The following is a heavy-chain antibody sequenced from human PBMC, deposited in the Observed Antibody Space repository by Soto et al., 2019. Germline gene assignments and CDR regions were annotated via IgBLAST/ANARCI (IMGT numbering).Heavy chain of an antibody. CDR1: GFTFSSYA. CDR3: AKGGIFGVVTDFDY. CDR2: ISGSGGST. J-gene: IGHJ4*02. V-gene: IGHV3-23*01. Sequence: PGGSLRLSCAASGFTFSSYAMSWVRQAPGKGLEWVSAISGSGGSTYYADSVKGRFTISRDNSKSTLYLQMNSLRAEDTAVYYCAKGGIFGVVTDFDYWGQGTLVTVSS. D-gene: IGHD3-3*01.